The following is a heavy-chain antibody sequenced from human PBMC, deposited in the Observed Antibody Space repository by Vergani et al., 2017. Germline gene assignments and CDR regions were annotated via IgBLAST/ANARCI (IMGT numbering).Heavy chain of an antibody. Sequence: QVQLQESGPGLVKPSETLSLTCTVSGGSVSRGSYYWRWIRQPPGKGLEWIGYLYYSGSTNYNPSLKSRVTISVDTSKNQFSLKLSPVTAADTAVYYCARVADYYGSSGYYPDYWGQGTLVTVSS. CDR3: ARVADYYGSSGYYPDY. J-gene: IGHJ4*02. D-gene: IGHD3-22*01. V-gene: IGHV4-61*01. CDR1: GGSVSRGSYY. CDR2: LYYSGST.